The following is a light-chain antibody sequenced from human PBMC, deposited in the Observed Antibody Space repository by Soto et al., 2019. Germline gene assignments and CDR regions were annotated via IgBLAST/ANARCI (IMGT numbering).Light chain of an antibody. J-gene: IGKJ5*01. Sequence: VFAQSPATLSLSPGERATLSCRARPGVGTYVALYQVRRGQAPRLLLSGPSKRATGIPDRINGGGSVAEFTLTINRLESEDFGVYVGQQGGNWPVTFGQGTRVDIK. V-gene: IGKV3D-11*01. CDR2: GPS. CDR3: QQGGNWPVT. CDR1: PGVGTY.